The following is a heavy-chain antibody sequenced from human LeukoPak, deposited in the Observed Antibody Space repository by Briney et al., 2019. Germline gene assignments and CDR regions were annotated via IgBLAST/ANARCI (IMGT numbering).Heavy chain of an antibody. CDR2: IYPGDSDT. Sequence: GESLKISCKGSGYSFTSYWIGWVRQMPGKGLEWMGIIYPGDSDTRYSPSFQGQVIISADKSISTAYLQWSSLKASDTAMYYCARGTALYCSSTSCYVADYWGQGTLVTVSS. J-gene: IGHJ4*02. D-gene: IGHD2-2*01. CDR1: GYSFTSYW. V-gene: IGHV5-51*01. CDR3: ARGTALYCSSTSCYVADY.